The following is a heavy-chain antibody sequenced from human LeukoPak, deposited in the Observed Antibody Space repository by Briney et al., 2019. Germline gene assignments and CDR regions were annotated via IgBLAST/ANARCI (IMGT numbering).Heavy chain of an antibody. CDR3: VRMRYCSSTSCYYRFDP. D-gene: IGHD2-2*01. CDR1: GGSISSGGYY. CDR2: IYYSGST. V-gene: IGHV4-31*03. Sequence: SQTLSLTCTVSGGSISSGGYYWSWIRQHPGKGLEWIGYIYYSGSTYYNPSLKSRVTISVDTSKNQFSLKLSSVTAADTAVYYCVRMRYCSSTSCYYRFDPWGQGTLVTVSS. J-gene: IGHJ5*02.